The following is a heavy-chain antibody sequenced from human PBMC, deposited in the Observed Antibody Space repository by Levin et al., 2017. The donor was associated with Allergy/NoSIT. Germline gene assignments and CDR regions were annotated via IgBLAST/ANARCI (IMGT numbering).Heavy chain of an antibody. CDR2: IWYDGRHK. CDR3: ARDRSAYSSGWFPSGLDS. J-gene: IGHJ4*02. V-gene: IGHV3-33*01. Sequence: RGESLKISCAASGFTFSSYGMHWVRQAPGKGLEWVAVIWYDGRHKYYVDSVKGRFTVSRDNSKNTLYLQMSSLSAEDTAVYYCARDRSAYSSGWFPSGLDSWGQGTLVTVSS. D-gene: IGHD6-19*01. CDR1: GFTFSSYG.